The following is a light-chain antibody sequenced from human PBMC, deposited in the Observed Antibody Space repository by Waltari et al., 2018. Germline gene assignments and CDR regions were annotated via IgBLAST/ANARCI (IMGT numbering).Light chain of an antibody. J-gene: IGKJ3*01. V-gene: IGKV1-33*01. Sequence: DIQLTQSPSSLSASVGDRVTITCQASQGISNYLNWYLQKPGKAPKLLIFDASNLMTGVPPRFSGGGFGTDFTLTIDHLQPEDIATYYCQNYNILPSFGPGTKVDFK. CDR1: QGISNY. CDR3: QNYNILPS. CDR2: DAS.